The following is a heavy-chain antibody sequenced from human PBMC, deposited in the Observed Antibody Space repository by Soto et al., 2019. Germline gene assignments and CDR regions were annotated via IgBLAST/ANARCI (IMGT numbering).Heavy chain of an antibody. D-gene: IGHD4-17*01. Sequence: ASVKVSCKASGYTFTSYAMHWVRQAPGQRLEWMGWINAGNGNTKYSQKFQGRVTITRDTSASTAYMELSSLRSEDTAVYYCARLHLRATDALYDYGDYFDYWGQGTLVTVSS. CDR1: GYTFTSYA. V-gene: IGHV1-3*01. CDR2: INAGNGNT. CDR3: ARLHLRATDALYDYGDYFDY. J-gene: IGHJ4*02.